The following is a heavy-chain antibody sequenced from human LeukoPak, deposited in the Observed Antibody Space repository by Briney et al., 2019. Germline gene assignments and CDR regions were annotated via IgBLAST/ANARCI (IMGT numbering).Heavy chain of an antibody. V-gene: IGHV1-18*01. J-gene: IGHJ4*02. CDR1: GYTFSDYG. CDR2: ISAYNGNT. CDR3: ARDCRGTCHDSYFFDY. Sequence: ASVKVSCKASGYTFSDYGISWVRQAPGQGLEWMAWISAYNGNTNYEQRFQGRVTVTTDIYTNTAYMELRSLRSDDTAVYFCARDCRGTCHDSYFFDYWGQGTLVAVSS. D-gene: IGHD2-15*01.